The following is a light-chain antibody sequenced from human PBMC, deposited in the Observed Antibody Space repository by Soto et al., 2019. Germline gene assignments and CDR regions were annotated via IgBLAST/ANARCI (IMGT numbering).Light chain of an antibody. CDR2: GAS. CDR1: QSVSNSY. CDR3: QQYNSSPPMYT. Sequence: EIVLTQSPGTLSLSPGERATLSCRASQSVSNSYLAWYQQKPGQAPRLLIYGASSRATGIPDRFSGSGSGTDFTLTISRLEPEDFAVYYCQQYNSSPPMYTFGQGTTLEIK. V-gene: IGKV3-20*01. J-gene: IGKJ2*01.